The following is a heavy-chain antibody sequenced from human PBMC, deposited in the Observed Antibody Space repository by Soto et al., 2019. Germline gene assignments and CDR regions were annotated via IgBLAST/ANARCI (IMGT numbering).Heavy chain of an antibody. CDR1: GGSFSGYY. CDR3: ARSRRFIAVNRAYYFDY. V-gene: IGHV4-34*01. J-gene: IGHJ4*02. D-gene: IGHD6-19*01. Sequence: QVQLQQWGAGLLKPSETLSLTCAVYGGSFSGYYWSWIRQPPGKGLEWIGEINHSGSTNYNPSLKSRVTISVDTSKNQFSLKLSSVTAADTAVYYCARSRRFIAVNRAYYFDYWGQGTLVTVSS. CDR2: INHSGST.